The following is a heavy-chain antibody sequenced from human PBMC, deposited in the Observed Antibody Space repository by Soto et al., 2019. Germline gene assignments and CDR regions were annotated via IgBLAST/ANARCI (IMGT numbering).Heavy chain of an antibody. J-gene: IGHJ2*01. CDR3: ARVEYGDYAGSYWYFDL. D-gene: IGHD4-17*01. Sequence: PGGSLRLSCAASGFTFSSYSRNWVRQAPGKGLEWVSSISSSSSYIYYADSVKGRFTISRDNAKNSLYLQMNSLRAEDTAVYYCARVEYGDYAGSYWYFDLWGRGTLVTVSS. CDR1: GFTFSSYS. V-gene: IGHV3-21*01. CDR2: ISSSSSYI.